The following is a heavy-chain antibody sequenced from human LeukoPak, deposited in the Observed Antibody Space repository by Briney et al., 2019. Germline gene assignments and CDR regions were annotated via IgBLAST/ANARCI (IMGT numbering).Heavy chain of an antibody. V-gene: IGHV6-1*01. CDR3: VRDLGPGRAFWFDP. D-gene: IGHD3-10*01. Sequence: SQTLSLTCVLSGDNVSRNNGGWNWIRQSPSRGLEWLGRTYYGSRWYTDYAIFVESRITINRDTSRNQFSLQLNSVTPGVTAVYYCVRDLGPGRAFWFDPWGQGTLVTVSS. CDR2: TYYGSRWYT. J-gene: IGHJ5*02. CDR1: GDNVSRNNGG.